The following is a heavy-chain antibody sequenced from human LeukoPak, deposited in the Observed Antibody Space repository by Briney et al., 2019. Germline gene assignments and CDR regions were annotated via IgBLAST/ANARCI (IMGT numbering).Heavy chain of an antibody. Sequence: SETLSLTCTVSDDSISDYYRGWIRQPPGKGLEWIGYFYNSGRSTYNPSLKSRVTISADTSKNHFSPKLNSVTTADTAVYYCTRGAGWLIDYWGQGILVTVSS. CDR3: TRGAGWLIDY. D-gene: IGHD3-16*01. CDR2: FYNSGRS. V-gene: IGHV4-59*01. J-gene: IGHJ4*02. CDR1: DDSISDYY.